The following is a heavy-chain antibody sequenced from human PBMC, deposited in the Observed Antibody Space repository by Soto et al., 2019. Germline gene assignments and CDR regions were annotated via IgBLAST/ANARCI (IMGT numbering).Heavy chain of an antibody. V-gene: IGHV1-3*01. CDR3: ARVPIVLMVYAGFDP. J-gene: IGHJ5*02. CDR1: GYTFTSYA. D-gene: IGHD2-8*01. CDR2: INAGNGNT. Sequence: GASVKVSCKASGYTFTSYAMHWVRQAPGQRLEWMGWINAGNGNTKYSQKFQGRVTITRDTSASTAYMELSSLRSEDTAVYYCARVPIVLMVYAGFDPWGQGTLVTVSS.